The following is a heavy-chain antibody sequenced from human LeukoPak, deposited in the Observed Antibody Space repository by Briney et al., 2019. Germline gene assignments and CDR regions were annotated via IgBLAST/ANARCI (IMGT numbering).Heavy chain of an antibody. CDR1: GYTFTGYY. V-gene: IGHV1-2*04. J-gene: IGHJ4*02. CDR3: ARTPMMDKGKVVVEYFFDY. D-gene: IGHD2-2*01. Sequence: ASVKVSCKASGYTFTGYYMHWVRQAPGQGLEWMGWINPNSGGTNYAQKFQGWVTMTRDTSISTAYMELSRLRSDDTAVYYCARTPMMDKGKVVVEYFFDYWGQGTLVTVSS. CDR2: INPNSGGT.